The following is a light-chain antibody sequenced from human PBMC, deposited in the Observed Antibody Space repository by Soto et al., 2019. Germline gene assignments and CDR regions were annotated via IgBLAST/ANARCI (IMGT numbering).Light chain of an antibody. J-gene: IGKJ4*02. CDR3: QQRRNWPAEVT. Sequence: EIVLTQSPATLALSPGERATLSCRASQSVTSYLDWYQQKPGQAPSLLIYDESNRATGIPARFSGSGSGTDFTLTISSLEPEDFAVYYCQQRRNWPAEVTVGGGPEVEIK. V-gene: IGKV3-11*01. CDR2: DES. CDR1: QSVTSY.